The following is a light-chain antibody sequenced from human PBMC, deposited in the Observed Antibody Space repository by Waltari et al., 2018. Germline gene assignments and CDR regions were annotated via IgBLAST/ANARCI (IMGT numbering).Light chain of an antibody. CDR1: SSDVGDYNY. V-gene: IGLV2-14*03. CDR2: DVI. CDR3: TSYRRGSALGV. J-gene: IGLJ2*01. Sequence: QSALTQPASVSGSPGQSITISCTGTSSDVGDYNYVSWYQQHPGKAPKPMIYDVINRPSGVSNRFSGSKSGNTASLTISGLQAEDEAEYYCTSYRRGSALGVFGGGTSLTVL.